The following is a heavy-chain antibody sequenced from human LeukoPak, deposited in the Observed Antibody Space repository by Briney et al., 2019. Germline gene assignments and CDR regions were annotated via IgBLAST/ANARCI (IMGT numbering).Heavy chain of an antibody. D-gene: IGHD6-19*01. CDR2: INPNNGDT. V-gene: IGHV1-2*02. CDR3: ARALQSLVPYYFDY. Sequence: ASVKVSCKASGYTFTDYFMHWVRQAPGQGLEWMGWINPNNGDTNYAQKFQGRVALTRDTSISTAYMDLSSLTSDDTAVYYCARALQSLVPYYFDYWGQGTLVTVSS. CDR1: GYTFTDYF. J-gene: IGHJ4*02.